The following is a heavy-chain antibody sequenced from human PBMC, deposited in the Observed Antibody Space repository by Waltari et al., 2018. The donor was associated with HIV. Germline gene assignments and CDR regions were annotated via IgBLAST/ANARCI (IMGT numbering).Heavy chain of an antibody. CDR2: IIPIFGTA. CDR1: GGTFSSYA. Sequence: QVQLVQSEAEVKKPGSSVKVSCKASGGTFSSYAISWVRQAPGQGLGWMGGIIPIFGTANYAQKFQGRVTITADESTSTAYMELSSLRSEDTAVYYCATLVKLGYCSSTSCAGQVDVWGQGTTVTVSS. CDR3: ATLVKLGYCSSTSCAGQVDV. D-gene: IGHD2-2*01. J-gene: IGHJ6*02. V-gene: IGHV1-69*01.